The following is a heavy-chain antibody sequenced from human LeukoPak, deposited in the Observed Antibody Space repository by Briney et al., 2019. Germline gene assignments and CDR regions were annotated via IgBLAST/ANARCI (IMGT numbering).Heavy chain of an antibody. CDR3: ARGSPRPASSNDY. V-gene: IGHV4-4*07. J-gene: IGHJ4*02. CDR1: GVSTSNYY. Sequence: SETLSLTCTVSGVSTSNYYWSWIRQPAGKGLEWIGRIYTSGSTKYNPSLKSRVTISVDKSKNQFSLKLSSVTAADTAVYYCARGSPRPASSNDYWGQGTLVTVSS. CDR2: IYTSGST. D-gene: IGHD6-6*01.